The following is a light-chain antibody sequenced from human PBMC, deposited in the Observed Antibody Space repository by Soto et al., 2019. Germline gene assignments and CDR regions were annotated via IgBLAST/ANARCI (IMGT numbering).Light chain of an antibody. Sequence: QAVVTQEPSLTVSPGGTVTLTCGSSTGTVTSGHYPYWFQQKPGQAPRTLIYDTVKKHSWTPARFSGSLLGGKAALTLSGAQPEDEADYYCLLSYNGPSVFGPGTKGTVL. CDR3: LLSYNGPSV. CDR2: DTV. CDR1: TGTVTSGHY. V-gene: IGLV7-46*01. J-gene: IGLJ1*01.